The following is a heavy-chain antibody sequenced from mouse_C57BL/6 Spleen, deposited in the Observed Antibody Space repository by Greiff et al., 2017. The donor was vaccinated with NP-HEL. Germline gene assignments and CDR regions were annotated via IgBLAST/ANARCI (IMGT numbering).Heavy chain of an antibody. CDR1: GYTFTDYY. J-gene: IGHJ4*01. Sequence: QVQLQQSGAELVRPGASVKLSCKASGYTFTDYYINWVKQRPGQGLEWIARIYPGSGNTYYNEKFKGKATLTAEKSSSTAYMQLSSLTSEDSAVYFCAISAYYSNYYAMDYWGQGTSVTVSS. CDR2: IYPGSGNT. D-gene: IGHD2-5*01. CDR3: AISAYYSNYYAMDY. V-gene: IGHV1-76*01.